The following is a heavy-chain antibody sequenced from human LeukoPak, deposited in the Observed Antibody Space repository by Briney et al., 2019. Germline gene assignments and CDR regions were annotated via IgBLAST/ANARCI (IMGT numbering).Heavy chain of an antibody. Sequence: GGSLRLSCEASGFIFSDFYMTWVRQATGTGLEWVATINQDGSAEYYVDSVKGRFTMSRDNAKNSVYLQMDSLRAEETALYYCARSVGASNNYFYYGMDVWGQGTTVTVSS. CDR2: INQDGSAE. CDR3: ARSVGASNNYFYYGMDV. V-gene: IGHV3-7*01. CDR1: GFIFSDFY. D-gene: IGHD1-26*01. J-gene: IGHJ6*02.